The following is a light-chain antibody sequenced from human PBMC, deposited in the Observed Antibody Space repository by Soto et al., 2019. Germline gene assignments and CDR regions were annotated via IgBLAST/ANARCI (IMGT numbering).Light chain of an antibody. CDR2: DVS. CDR1: SSDVGGYNY. J-gene: IGLJ1*01. CDR3: SSYTSSSTLTV. Sequence: QSVLTQPASVSGSPGQSITISCTGTSSDVGGYNYVSWYQQHPGKAPKLMIYDVSHRPSGVSNRFSGSKSGNTASLTISGLRAEDEADYYCSSYTSSSTLTVFGTGTKVTVL. V-gene: IGLV2-14*01.